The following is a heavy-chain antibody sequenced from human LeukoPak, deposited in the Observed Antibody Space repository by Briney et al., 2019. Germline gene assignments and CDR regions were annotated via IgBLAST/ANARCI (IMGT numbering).Heavy chain of an antibody. CDR1: GGSFSGYY. Sequence: PSETLSLTCAVYGGSFSGYYWSWVRQAPGKGLEWVSVIYSGGSTYYADSVKGRFTISGHNSKNTLYLQMNSLRAEDTAVYYCARAYTYCSSTSCYSDAFDIWGQGTMVTVSS. D-gene: IGHD2-2*01. CDR2: IYSGGST. J-gene: IGHJ3*02. V-gene: IGHV3-53*04. CDR3: ARAYTYCSSTSCYSDAFDI.